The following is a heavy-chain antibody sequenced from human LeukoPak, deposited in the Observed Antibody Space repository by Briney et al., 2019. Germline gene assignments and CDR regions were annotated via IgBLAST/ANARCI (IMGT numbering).Heavy chain of an antibody. Sequence: GGSLRLSCADSGFTFSNYNMNWVRQAPGKGLEWVSYISSSGSKIFYAGSVKGRLTISRDNAKNSLYLQMNSLRAEDTAVYYCARNPPEGGYFASWGQGTLVTVSS. CDR2: ISSSGSKI. D-gene: IGHD3-22*01. J-gene: IGHJ4*02. V-gene: IGHV3-48*01. CDR1: GFTFSNYN. CDR3: ARNPPEGGYFAS.